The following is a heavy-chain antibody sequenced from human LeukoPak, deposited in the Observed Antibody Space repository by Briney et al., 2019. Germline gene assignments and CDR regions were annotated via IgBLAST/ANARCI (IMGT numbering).Heavy chain of an antibody. CDR3: ARAGDNGSGSCLYGMDV. CDR2: IYYSGST. D-gene: IGHD3-10*01. V-gene: IGHV4-31*03. Sequence: SETLSLTCTVSGGSISSGGYYWSWIRQHPGKGLEWIGYIYYSGSTYYNPSLKSRVTISVDTSKNQFSLKLSSVTAADTAVYYCARAGDNGSGSCLYGMDVWGQGTTVTVSS. J-gene: IGHJ6*02. CDR1: GGSISSGGYY.